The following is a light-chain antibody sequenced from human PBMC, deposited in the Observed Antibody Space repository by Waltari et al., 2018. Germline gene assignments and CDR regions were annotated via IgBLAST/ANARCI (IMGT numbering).Light chain of an antibody. CDR2: GAS. Sequence: EIVLTQSPGTLSLSPGERATLSCRASQSVSSSYLAWYQQKPGQAPRLLIYGASSRATGIPDRFSGSGSGTDFTLTISRLEPEDFAVYYCQHLGIFGPGTKVDIK. CDR1: QSVSSSY. V-gene: IGKV3-20*01. CDR3: QHLGI. J-gene: IGKJ3*01.